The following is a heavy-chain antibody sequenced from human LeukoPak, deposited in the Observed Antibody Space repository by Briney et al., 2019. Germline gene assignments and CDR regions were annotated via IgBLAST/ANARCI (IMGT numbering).Heavy chain of an antibody. CDR1: GGSISSGDYY. CDR2: IHYSGTT. V-gene: IGHV4-30-4*01. D-gene: IGHD3-22*01. Sequence: SQTLSLTCTVSGGSISSGDYYWSWIRQPPGNGLEWIGYIHYSGTTYYNPSLKIRVSISVDTSKNQFSLNLNSVTAADTAVYYCARKQYDDPDFFDYWGQGTLVTVSS. CDR3: ARKQYDDPDFFDY. J-gene: IGHJ4*02.